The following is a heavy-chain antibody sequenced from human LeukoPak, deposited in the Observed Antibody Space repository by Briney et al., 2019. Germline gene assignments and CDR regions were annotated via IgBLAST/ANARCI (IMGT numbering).Heavy chain of an antibody. CDR1: GGSFSGYY. CDR2: INHSGST. D-gene: IGHD3-9*01. J-gene: IGHJ6*03. V-gene: IGHV4-34*01. Sequence: SETLSLTCAVYGGSFSGYYWSWIRQPPGKGLEWIGEINHSGSTNYNPSLKSRVTISVDTFKNQFSLKLSSVTAADTAVYYCAREGNFASYDLLTGIMDVWGKGTTVTISS. CDR3: AREGNFASYDLLTGIMDV.